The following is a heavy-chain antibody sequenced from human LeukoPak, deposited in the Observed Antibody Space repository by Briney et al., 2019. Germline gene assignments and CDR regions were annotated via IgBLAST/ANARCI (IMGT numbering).Heavy chain of an antibody. D-gene: IGHD2-15*01. J-gene: IGHJ5*02. V-gene: IGHV4-38-2*02. CDR3: ARCSGGSCSWFDP. CDR1: GYSISSGYY. CDR2: IYHSGST. Sequence: SETLSLTCTVSGYSISSGYYWGWIRQPPGKGLEWIGSIYHSGSTYYNPSLKSRVTISVDTSKNQFSLKLSSVTAADTAVYYCARCSGGSCSWFDPWGQGTLVTVSS.